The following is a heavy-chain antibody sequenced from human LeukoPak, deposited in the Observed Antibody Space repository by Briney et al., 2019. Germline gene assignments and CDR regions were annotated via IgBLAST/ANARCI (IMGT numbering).Heavy chain of an antibody. CDR3: ARAPKVPAPTYYFDY. V-gene: IGHV3-23*01. Sequence: QTGGSLRLSCAASGYTFGSYAMIWVRQAPGKGLEGVSALSGSGGSTFYADSVKGRFTISRDNSKNTLYLQMNSLRAEDTAVYYCARAPKVPAPTYYFDYWGQGTLVTVSS. CDR1: GYTFGSYA. J-gene: IGHJ4*02. D-gene: IGHD2-2*01. CDR2: LSGSGGST.